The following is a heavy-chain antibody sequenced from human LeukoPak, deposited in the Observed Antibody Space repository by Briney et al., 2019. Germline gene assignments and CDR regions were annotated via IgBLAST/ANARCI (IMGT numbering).Heavy chain of an antibody. J-gene: IGHJ4*02. CDR2: IIPIFGTA. CDR3: ARDQTATSLFDY. Sequence: SVKVSCKAPGGTFSSYAISWARQAPGQGLEWMGRIIPIFGTANYAQKFQGRVTITTDESTSTAYMELSSLRSEDTAVYYCARDQTATSLFDYWGQGTLVTVSS. D-gene: IGHD5-24*01. CDR1: GGTFSSYA. V-gene: IGHV1-69*05.